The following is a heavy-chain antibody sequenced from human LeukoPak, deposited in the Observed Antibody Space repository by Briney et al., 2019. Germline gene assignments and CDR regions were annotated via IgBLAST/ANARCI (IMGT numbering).Heavy chain of an antibody. CDR1: GGTFINYA. Sequence: SVTVSCKASGGTFINYAISGLRQAPGQGLEGMGWIIPIFGTANDAQKFQGRVTITTDESTSTAYMELSSLRSEDTAVYYCARRPSYGDRDAFDIWGQGTMVTVSS. J-gene: IGHJ3*02. CDR3: ARRPSYGDRDAFDI. D-gene: IGHD4-17*01. CDR2: IIPIFGTA. V-gene: IGHV1-69*05.